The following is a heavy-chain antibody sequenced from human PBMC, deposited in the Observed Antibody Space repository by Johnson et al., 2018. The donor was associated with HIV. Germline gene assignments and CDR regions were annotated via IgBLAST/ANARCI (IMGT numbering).Heavy chain of an antibody. V-gene: IGHV3-11*06. D-gene: IGHD3-22*01. J-gene: IGHJ3*02. CDR2: ISSSGST. Sequence: QEQLVESGGILVQPGGSLRLSCAASGFTFSDYYMSWIRQAPGKGLEWVSYISSSGSTGYADSVKGRFTIPRDNAKNSLYLQMNSRRAEDTAGYYCARDPSYDMAHTDGFDIWGQGTMVTVSS. CDR1: GFTFSDYY. CDR3: ARDPSYDMAHTDGFDI.